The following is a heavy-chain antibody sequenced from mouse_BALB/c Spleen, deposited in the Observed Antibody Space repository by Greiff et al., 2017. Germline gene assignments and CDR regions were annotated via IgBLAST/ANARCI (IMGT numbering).Heavy chain of an antibody. CDR3: TREGREGFAY. V-gene: IGHV5-6-4*01. Sequence: EVQLVESGGGLVKPGGSLKLSCAASGFTFSSYTMSWVRQTPEKRLEWVATISSGGSYTYYPDSVKGRFTISRDNAKNTLYLQMSSLKSEDTAMYYCTREGREGFAYWGQGTLVTVSA. CDR1: GFTFSSYT. J-gene: IGHJ3*01. CDR2: ISSGGSYT.